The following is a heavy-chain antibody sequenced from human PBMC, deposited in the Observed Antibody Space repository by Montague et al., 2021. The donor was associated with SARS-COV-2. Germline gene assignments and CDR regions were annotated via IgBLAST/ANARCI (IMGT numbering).Heavy chain of an antibody. V-gene: IGHV4-38-2*01. J-gene: IGHJ3*02. CDR2: IYYSGST. D-gene: IGHD3-22*01. Sequence: SETLSLTCVVSGDSISTDNWWTWVRLPPGKGLEWIGSIYYSGSTYYNPSLKSRVTISVDTSKNQFSLKLSSVTAADTAAYYCARFPTSYYYDSKAAPATPDAFDIWGQGTMVTVSS. CDR1: GDSISTDNW. CDR3: ARFPTSYYYDSKAAPATPDAFDI.